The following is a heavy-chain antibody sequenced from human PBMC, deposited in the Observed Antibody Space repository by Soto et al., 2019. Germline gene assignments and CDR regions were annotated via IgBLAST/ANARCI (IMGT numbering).Heavy chain of an antibody. CDR2: ISAYNGNT. J-gene: IGHJ4*02. Sequence: ASVKVSCKASGYTFTSYGISWVRQAPGQGLEWMGWISAYNGNTNYAQKLQGRVTMTTDTSTSTAYMELRSLRSDDTAVYYCASVWVDSGVVVAAPAHTFDYWGQGTLVTVSS. V-gene: IGHV1-18*01. CDR3: ASVWVDSGVVVAAPAHTFDY. D-gene: IGHD2-15*01. CDR1: GYTFTSYG.